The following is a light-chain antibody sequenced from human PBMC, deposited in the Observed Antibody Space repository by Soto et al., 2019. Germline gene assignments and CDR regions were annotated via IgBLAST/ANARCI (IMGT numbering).Light chain of an antibody. V-gene: IGLV1-44*01. CDR1: SSNIGSNT. Sequence: QSVLTQPPSASGTPGQRVTISCSGSSSNIGSNTVNWYQQLPGSAPKLLIYNNNQRPSGVPDRFSGSESGTSASLAISGLQSEDEADYYCSAWDDRLNGVVFGGGTKLTVL. CDR2: NNN. J-gene: IGLJ2*01. CDR3: SAWDDRLNGVV.